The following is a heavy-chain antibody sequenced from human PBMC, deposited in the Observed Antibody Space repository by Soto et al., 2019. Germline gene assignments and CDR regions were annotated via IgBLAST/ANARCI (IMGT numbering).Heavy chain of an antibody. V-gene: IGHV3-15*01. J-gene: IGHJ5*02. D-gene: IGHD2-15*01. CDR2: FISKSHCGTT. Sequence: GGSLRLSCAASGFTFSDAWVSWFRQAPGKVLDWFGRFISKSHCGTTAYAAPVRGRFTISRDDSKNTLYLHMNSLKTEDTAVYYCTKDLWLIGVVVASTGYFNPWGQGTPVTVSS. CDR3: TKDLWLIGVVVASTGYFNP. CDR1: GFTFSDAW.